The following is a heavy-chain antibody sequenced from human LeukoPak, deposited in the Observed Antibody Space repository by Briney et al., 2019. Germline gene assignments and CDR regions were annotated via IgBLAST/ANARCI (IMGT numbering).Heavy chain of an antibody. Sequence: ASVKVSCKASGYTFTSYAMHWVRQAPGQRLEWMGWINAGNGNTKYSQKFQGRVTITRDTSASTAYMELSSLRSEDTAAYYCARPAVGSGSYPFDYWGQGTLVTVSS. CDR3: ARPAVGSGSYPFDY. J-gene: IGHJ4*02. CDR2: INAGNGNT. CDR1: GYTFTSYA. D-gene: IGHD1-26*01. V-gene: IGHV1-3*01.